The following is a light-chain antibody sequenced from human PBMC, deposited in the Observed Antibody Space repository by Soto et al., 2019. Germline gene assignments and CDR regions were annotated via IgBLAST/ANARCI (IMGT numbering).Light chain of an antibody. CDR1: SSDVGGYNY. V-gene: IGLV2-8*01. CDR3: SSYAGSDNLI. J-gene: IGLJ2*01. Sequence: QSVLTQPPSASGSPGQSVTISCTGTSSDVGGYNYVSWYQQHPGKAPKLMISEVSKRPSGVPDRFSGSKSGNTASLTVSGLQAEDEADYYCSSYAGSDNLIFGGGTKLTV. CDR2: EVS.